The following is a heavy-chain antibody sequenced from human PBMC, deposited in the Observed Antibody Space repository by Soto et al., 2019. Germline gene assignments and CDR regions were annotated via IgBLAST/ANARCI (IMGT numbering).Heavy chain of an antibody. CDR1: GGSISSYY. CDR2: IYYSGST. J-gene: IGHJ4*02. V-gene: IGHV4-59*08. CDR3: ARGLITGSQYSGSWYYFDS. Sequence: SETLSLTCTVSGGSISSYYCSWIRPPPRKGLEWIGNIYYSGSTYYNPSLKSRVTISVDTSKNQFSLKLSSVTAADTAVYYCARGLITGSQYSGSWYYFDSWGQGTQVTVSS. D-gene: IGHD3-10*01.